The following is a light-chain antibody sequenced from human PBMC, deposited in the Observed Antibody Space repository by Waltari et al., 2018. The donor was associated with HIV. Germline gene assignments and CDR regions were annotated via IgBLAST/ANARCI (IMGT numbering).Light chain of an antibody. CDR3: CSYAGSSTLV. V-gene: IGLV2-23*02. J-gene: IGLJ3*02. Sequence: QSALTQPASVSGSPGQSITISCTGTSSNIGTYNLVSWHQQHPGKAPKTLIYEVSQRPSGVSNRFSGSKSGNTASLTISGLQADDEADYYCCSYAGSSTLVFGGGTKVTVL. CDR2: EVS. CDR1: SSNIGTYNL.